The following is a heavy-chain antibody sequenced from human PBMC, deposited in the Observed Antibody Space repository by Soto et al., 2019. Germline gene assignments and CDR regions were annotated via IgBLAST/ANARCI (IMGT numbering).Heavy chain of an antibody. V-gene: IGHV3-7*01. CDR3: AREIYGDKPDY. Sequence: PGGSLRLSCAASGFTFSSYWMSWVRQAPGKGLEWVANIKQDGSEKYYVDSVKGRFTISRDNAKNSLYLQMNSLRAEDTAVYYSAREIYGDKPDYWGQGTLVTVSS. D-gene: IGHD4-17*01. CDR1: GFTFSSYW. J-gene: IGHJ4*02. CDR2: IKQDGSEK.